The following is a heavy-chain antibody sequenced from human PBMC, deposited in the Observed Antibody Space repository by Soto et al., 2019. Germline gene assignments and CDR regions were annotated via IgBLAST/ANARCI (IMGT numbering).Heavy chain of an antibody. CDR1: GFTFSSYA. V-gene: IGHV3-23*01. CDR2: ISVSGGST. CDR3: ASNTRYDPPDY. J-gene: IGHJ4*02. Sequence: EVQLLESGGGLEQPGGSLRLSCAASGFTFSSYAMSWVRQAPGKGLAWVSGISVSGGSTYYADSVKGRFTISRDNSKNTLYLQMNSLRAEDTAVYYCASNTRYDPPDYWGRGTLVTVSS. D-gene: IGHD3-16*01.